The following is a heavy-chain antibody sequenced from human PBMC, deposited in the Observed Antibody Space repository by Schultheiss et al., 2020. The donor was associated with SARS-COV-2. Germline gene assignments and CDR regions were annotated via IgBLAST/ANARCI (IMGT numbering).Heavy chain of an antibody. V-gene: IGHV1-18*01. Sequence: ASVKVSCKASGYIFTSYGITWVRQAPGQGLEWMGWISANNGNTNYAQKLQGRVTMTTDTSTSTAYMELSSLRSEDTAVYYCARQAHWSGPFDYWGQGTLVTVSS. CDR1: GYIFTSYG. J-gene: IGHJ4*02. CDR2: ISANNGNT. D-gene: IGHD3-3*01. CDR3: ARQAHWSGPFDY.